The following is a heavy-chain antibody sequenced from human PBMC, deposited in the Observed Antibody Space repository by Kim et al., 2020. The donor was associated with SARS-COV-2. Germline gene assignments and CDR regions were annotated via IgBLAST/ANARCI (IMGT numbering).Heavy chain of an antibody. V-gene: IGHV1-18*04. J-gene: IGHJ6*02. CDR1: GYTFTSYG. CDR2: ISAYNGNT. Sequence: ASVKVSCKASGYTFTSYGISWVRQAPGQGLEWMGWISAYNGNTNYAQKLQGRVTMTTDTSTSTAYMELRSLRSDDTAVYYCARDRLLWFGELSYYYGMDVWGQGTTVTVSS. D-gene: IGHD3-10*01. CDR3: ARDRLLWFGELSYYYGMDV.